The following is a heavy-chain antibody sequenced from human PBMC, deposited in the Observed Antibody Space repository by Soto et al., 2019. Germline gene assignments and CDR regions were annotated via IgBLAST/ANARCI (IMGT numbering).Heavy chain of an antibody. CDR1: GFTFTDYS. J-gene: IGHJ4*02. CDR2: MSSTSNIA. Sequence: GGSLRLSCAVSGFTFTDYSMIWVRQAPGKGLEWISYMSSTSNIAYYVDSVNGRFTTSRDNDKNSLYLQMNSLRDEDTAVYYCASCYGDYEFPCEYWGQGTLVTVSS. V-gene: IGHV3-48*02. D-gene: IGHD4-17*01. CDR3: ASCYGDYEFPCEY.